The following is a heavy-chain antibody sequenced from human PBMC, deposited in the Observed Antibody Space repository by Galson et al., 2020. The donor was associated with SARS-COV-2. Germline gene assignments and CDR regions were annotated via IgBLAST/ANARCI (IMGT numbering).Heavy chain of an antibody. CDR1: GGSISIYY. Sequence: SETLSLTCTVSGGSISIYYWNWIRQSPGKGLEWIGYIYYTGRTNYNPSLKSRVTISVDASKNQISLRLNSLTAADTAVYYCAREEFDDFYYYGMDLWGQGTTVTVSS. CDR2: IYYTGRT. J-gene: IGHJ6*02. CDR3: AREEFDDFYYYGMDL. D-gene: IGHD3-10*01. V-gene: IGHV4-59*01.